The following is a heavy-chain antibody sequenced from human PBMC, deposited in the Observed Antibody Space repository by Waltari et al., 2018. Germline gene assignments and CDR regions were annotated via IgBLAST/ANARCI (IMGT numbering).Heavy chain of an antibody. CDR3: ARDSITMVQGGLPL. Sequence: QLQLQESRPGLVKPSETLSLTWTVSSGYISRRRYYTGWIRTPPGKGLGWIGRSYYSGGTYYTPSLKSRVTISVDTSKNQFSLKLSSVTAADTAVYYCARDSITMVQGGLPLWGQGTLVTVSS. CDR2: SYYSGGT. V-gene: IGHV4-39*07. J-gene: IGHJ4*02. D-gene: IGHD3-10*01. CDR1: SGYISRRRYY.